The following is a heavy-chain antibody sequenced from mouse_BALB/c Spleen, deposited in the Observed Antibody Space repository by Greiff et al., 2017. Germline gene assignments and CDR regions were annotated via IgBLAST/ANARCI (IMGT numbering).Heavy chain of an antibody. Sequence: QVQLQQSGPELVKPGASVKISCKASGYAFSSSWMNWVKQRPGQGLEWIGRIYPGDGDTNYNGKFKGKATLTADKSSSTAYMQLSSLTSVDSAVYFCARRYYAMDYWGQGTSVTVSS. V-gene: IGHV1-82*01. CDR2: IYPGDGDT. CDR3: ARRYYAMDY. J-gene: IGHJ4*01. CDR1: GYAFSSSW.